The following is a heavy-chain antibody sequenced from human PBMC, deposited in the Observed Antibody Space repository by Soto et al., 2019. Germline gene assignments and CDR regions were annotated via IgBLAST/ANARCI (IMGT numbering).Heavy chain of an antibody. J-gene: IGHJ4*02. CDR2: ISYDGSNK. CDR1: GFTFSSYG. V-gene: IGHV3-30*18. Sequence: PGGSLRLSCAASGFTFSSYGMHWVRQAPGKGLEWMAVISYDGSNKYYADSVKGRFTISRDNSKNTLYLQMNSLRAEDTAVYYCANLLGYCSSTSCQSRFDYWGQGTLVTVSS. CDR3: ANLLGYCSSTSCQSRFDY. D-gene: IGHD2-2*01.